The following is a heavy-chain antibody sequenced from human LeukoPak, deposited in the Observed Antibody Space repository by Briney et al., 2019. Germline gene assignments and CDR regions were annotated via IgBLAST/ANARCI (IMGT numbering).Heavy chain of an antibody. CDR2: INGDGSTP. V-gene: IGHV3-74*01. CDR3: VRGGLMGATDY. Sequence: PGGSLRVSRADSGFSFSGYWMHLVRQAPREGLVWISYINGDGSTPNHPDFAEGRFTISRDNAKNKLYLQMNSLRVEDTAVYYCVRGGLMGATDYWGQGTLVTVSS. D-gene: IGHD1-26*01. CDR1: GFSFSGYW. J-gene: IGHJ4*02.